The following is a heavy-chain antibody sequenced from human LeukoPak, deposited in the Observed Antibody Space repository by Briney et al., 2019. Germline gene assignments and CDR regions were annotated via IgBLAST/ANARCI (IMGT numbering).Heavy chain of an antibody. J-gene: IGHJ4*02. D-gene: IGHD3-22*01. Sequence: SETLSLTCTVSGYSISSAYYWGWIRQPPGKGLEWIGSIYHSGSTYYNPSLKSRVTISVDTSKNQFSLKLSSVTAADTAVYFCARGFSPEYYYYDTSAYFYYDYWGQGTLVTVSS. V-gene: IGHV4-38-2*02. CDR1: GYSISSAYY. CDR2: IYHSGST. CDR3: ARGFSPEYYYYDTSAYFYYDY.